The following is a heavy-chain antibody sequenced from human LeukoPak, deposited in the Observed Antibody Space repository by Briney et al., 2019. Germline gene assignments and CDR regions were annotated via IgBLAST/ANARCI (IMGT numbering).Heavy chain of an antibody. D-gene: IGHD3-22*01. Sequence: PSQTLSLTCSVSGGSLRSDSYYWSWVRQPAGKGLQWIGRVNPSGRTKYNPSLNSRVAISADTSENQFSLNLTSVTAADTAVYYCARGIFGYGLQYYYYLDVWGKGTTVTVSS. J-gene: IGHJ6*03. CDR2: VNPSGRT. CDR3: ARGIFGYGLQYYYYLDV. V-gene: IGHV4-61*02. CDR1: GGSLRSDSYY.